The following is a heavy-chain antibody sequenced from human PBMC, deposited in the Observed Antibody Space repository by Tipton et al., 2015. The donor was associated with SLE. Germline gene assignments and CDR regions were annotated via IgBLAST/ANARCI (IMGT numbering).Heavy chain of an antibody. CDR3: ARARGYWFEAFDI. CDR2: IYSSGLT. CDR1: GGSISSYY. Sequence: TLSLTCTVSGGSISSYYWNWIRQPAGKGLEWIGRIYSSGLTNYNPSLKSRVIMSVDTSKKQISLRLRSVTAADTAVYYCARARGYWFEAFDIWGQGTMVTVSS. J-gene: IGHJ3*02. V-gene: IGHV4-4*07. D-gene: IGHD3-10*01.